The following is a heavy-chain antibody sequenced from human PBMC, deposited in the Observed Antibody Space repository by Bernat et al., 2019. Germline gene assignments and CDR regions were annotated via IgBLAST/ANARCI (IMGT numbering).Heavy chain of an antibody. CDR1: GGSISSSSYY. V-gene: IGHV4-39*01. CDR2: IYYSGST. CDR3: AGPYSGYDLYYFDY. Sequence: QLQLQESGPGLVKPSETLSLTCTVSGGSISSSSYYWGWIRQPPGKGLEWIGSIYYSGSTYYNPSLKSRFTISVDTSKNPFSLKLSSVTAADTAVYYCAGPYSGYDLYYFDYWGQGTLVTVSS. D-gene: IGHD5-12*01. J-gene: IGHJ4*02.